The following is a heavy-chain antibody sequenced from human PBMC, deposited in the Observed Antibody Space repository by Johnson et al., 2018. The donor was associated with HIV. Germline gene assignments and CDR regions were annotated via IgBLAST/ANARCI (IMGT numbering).Heavy chain of an antibody. V-gene: IGHV3-66*02. J-gene: IGHJ3*02. CDR3: VRVSLGYSYGYDAFDI. Sequence: VQLVESGGGLVQPGGSLRLSCAGSGFTVSRNYMSWVRQAPGKGLEWVSIIYSGGYTNYAESVKGRCTSTRDNSKNTLYLQMSSLRTEYTAVYYCVRVSLGYSYGYDAFDIWGQGTMVTVSS. CDR1: GFTVSRNY. CDR2: IYSGGYT. D-gene: IGHD5-18*01.